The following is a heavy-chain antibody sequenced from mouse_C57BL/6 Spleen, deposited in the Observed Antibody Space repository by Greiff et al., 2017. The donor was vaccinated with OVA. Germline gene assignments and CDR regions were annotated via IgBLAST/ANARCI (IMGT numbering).Heavy chain of an antibody. CDR1: GYSFTGYY. J-gene: IGHJ1*03. CDR3: AGAGAYCSNSPWWFDV. CDR2: INPSTGGT. D-gene: IGHD2-5*01. V-gene: IGHV1-42*01. Sequence: EVQLQQSGPELVKPGASVKISCKASGYSFTGYYMNWVKQSPEKSLEWIGEINPSTGGTTYNQKFKAKATLTVDKSSSTAYMQLKSLTSEDSAVYYCAGAGAYCSNSPWWFDVWGTGTTVTVSS.